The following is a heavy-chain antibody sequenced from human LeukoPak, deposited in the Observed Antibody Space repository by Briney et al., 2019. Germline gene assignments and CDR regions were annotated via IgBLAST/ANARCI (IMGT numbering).Heavy chain of an antibody. D-gene: IGHD6-13*01. V-gene: IGHV3-23*01. J-gene: IGHJ4*02. CDR3: AKAQYSSSSHIDY. CDR2: ISGSGGST. Sequence: GGSLRLSCAAFGFTFSSYAMSWVRQAPGKGLEWVSAISGSGGSTYYADSVKGRFTISRDNSKNTLYLQMNSLRAEDTAVYYCAKAQYSSSSHIDYWGQGTLVTVSS. CDR1: GFTFSSYA.